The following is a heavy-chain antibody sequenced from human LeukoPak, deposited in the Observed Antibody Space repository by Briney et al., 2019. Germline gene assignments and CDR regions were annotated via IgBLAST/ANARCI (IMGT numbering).Heavy chain of an antibody. J-gene: IGHJ4*02. Sequence: WVRQPQGKGLEWVGYIYYAGSTYYNPSLKSRVTISLDTTKNQFSVKLSSVTAADTAVYYCASIYCSSTSCYGFDNWGQGTLVTVSS. D-gene: IGHD2-2*01. V-gene: IGHV4-30-4*08. CDR2: IYYAGST. CDR3: ASIYCSSTSCYGFDN.